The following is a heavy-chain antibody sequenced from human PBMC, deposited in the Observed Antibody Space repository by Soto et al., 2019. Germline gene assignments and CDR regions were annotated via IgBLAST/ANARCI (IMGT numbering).Heavy chain of an antibody. CDR1: GFTFSNYS. Sequence: PGGSLRLSCAASGFTFSNYSMNWVRTAQGKGLEWVSSISSSSSYIYYADSVKGRFTISRDNAKNSLYLQMNSLRAEDTAVYYCARSYSSSWYSPIDYWGQGTLVTVSS. V-gene: IGHV3-21*01. CDR2: ISSSSSYI. CDR3: ARSYSSSWYSPIDY. D-gene: IGHD6-13*01. J-gene: IGHJ4*02.